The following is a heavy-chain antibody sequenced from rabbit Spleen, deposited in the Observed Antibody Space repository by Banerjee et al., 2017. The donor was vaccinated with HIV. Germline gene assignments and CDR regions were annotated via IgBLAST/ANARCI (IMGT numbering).Heavy chain of an antibody. D-gene: IGHD2-1*01. Sequence: QEQLEESGGDLVKPEGSLTLTCTASGFSFSSSYWICWVRQAPGKGLEWIACIGAGSSGSTYYASWAKGRFTISKTSSTTVTLQMTSLTAADTASYFCARSYGGNLNLWGQGTLVTVS. V-gene: IGHV1S45*01. CDR3: ARSYGGNLNL. CDR2: IGAGSSGST. J-gene: IGHJ4*01. CDR1: GFSFSSSYW.